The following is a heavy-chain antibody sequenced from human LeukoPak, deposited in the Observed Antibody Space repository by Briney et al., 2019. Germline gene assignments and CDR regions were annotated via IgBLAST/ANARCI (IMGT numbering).Heavy chain of an antibody. Sequence: PSQTLSLTCTVSGGSISSGDYYWSWIRQPPGKGLEWIGYIYYSGSTYYNPSLKSRVTISVDTSKNQFSLKLSSVTAADTAVYYCARHHIVVVSFAAFDIWGQGTMVTVSS. D-gene: IGHD2-21*01. J-gene: IGHJ3*02. CDR3: ARHHIVVVSFAAFDI. V-gene: IGHV4-30-4*01. CDR2: IYYSGST. CDR1: GGSISSGDYY.